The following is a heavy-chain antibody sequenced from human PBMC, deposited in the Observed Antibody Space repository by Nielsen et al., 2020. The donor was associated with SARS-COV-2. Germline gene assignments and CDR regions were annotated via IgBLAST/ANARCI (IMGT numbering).Heavy chain of an antibody. Sequence: GSLRLSCTVSGGAISSYYWSWIRQPPGKGLEWIGNMYYSGSANYNPSLKSRVTISVDTSKNQFSLKLSSVTAADTAVYYCARVHYYGSGSYYIGAFDIWGQGTMVTVSS. CDR3: ARVHYYGSGSYYIGAFDI. J-gene: IGHJ3*02. D-gene: IGHD3-10*01. CDR1: GGAISSYY. V-gene: IGHV4-59*01. CDR2: MYYSGSA.